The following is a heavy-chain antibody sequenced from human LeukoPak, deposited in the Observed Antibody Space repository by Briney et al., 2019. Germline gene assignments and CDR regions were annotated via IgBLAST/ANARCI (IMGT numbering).Heavy chain of an antibody. Sequence: SETLPLTCTVSGGSISSYYWNWIRQPPGKGLEWIGYIYYSGSTNYNPSLKSRVTISVDTSKNQFSLKLSSVTAADTAVYYCASSVVTRGYFDLWGRGTLVTVSS. V-gene: IGHV4-59*01. CDR2: IYYSGST. D-gene: IGHD4-23*01. CDR3: ASSVVTRGYFDL. J-gene: IGHJ2*01. CDR1: GGSISSYY.